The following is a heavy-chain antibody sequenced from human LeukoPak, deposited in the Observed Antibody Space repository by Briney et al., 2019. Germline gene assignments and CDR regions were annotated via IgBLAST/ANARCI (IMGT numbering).Heavy chain of an antibody. CDR3: AKDMIFGVVINNWFDP. D-gene: IGHD3/OR15-3a*01. J-gene: IGHJ5*02. CDR2: ISGSGGST. CDR1: GFTFSSYA. V-gene: IGHV3-23*01. Sequence: GGSLRLSCAASGFTFSSYAMSWVRQAPGKGLEWVSAISGSGGSTYYADSVKGRFTISRDNSKSTLYLQMNSLRAEDTAIYFCAKDMIFGVVINNWFDPWGQGALVTVSS.